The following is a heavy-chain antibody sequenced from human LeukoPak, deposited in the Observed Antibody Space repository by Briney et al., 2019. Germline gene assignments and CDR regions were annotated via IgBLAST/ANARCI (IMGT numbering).Heavy chain of an antibody. V-gene: IGHV3-21*01. CDR2: ISGGSSST. D-gene: IGHD3-22*01. CDR3: ARDWGMIVAEYYFDY. Sequence: PGGSLRLSCAVSGFTFSRYSMNWVRQAPGKGLEWVSVISGGSSSTFYADSVKGRFTISRDNAKNSLYLQMNSLRAEDTAVYYCARDWGMIVAEYYFDYWGQGTLVTVSS. CDR1: GFTFSRYS. J-gene: IGHJ4*02.